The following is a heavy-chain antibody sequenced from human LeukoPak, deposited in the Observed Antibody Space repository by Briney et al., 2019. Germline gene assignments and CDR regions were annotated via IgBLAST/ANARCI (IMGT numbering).Heavy chain of an antibody. CDR3: VKDISNSGNYFDY. Sequence: GGSLRLSWAALGFSFENKAMNWVGQAQGRGWGGVSCVSWNSGSTAYADSVKGRFTISRDNAKNSLYLQMNSLKTEDTALYYCVKDISNSGNYFDYWGQGTLVTVSS. J-gene: IGHJ4*02. CDR1: GFSFENKA. D-gene: IGHD1-26*01. CDR2: VSWNSGST. V-gene: IGHV3-9*01.